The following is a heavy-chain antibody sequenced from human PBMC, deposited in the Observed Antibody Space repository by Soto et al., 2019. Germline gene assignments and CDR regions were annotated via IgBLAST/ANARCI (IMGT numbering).Heavy chain of an antibody. CDR3: AKARKHYDFWSGIRGYFDY. J-gene: IGHJ4*02. Sequence: GGSLRLSCAASGFTFSSYAMSWVRQAPGKGLEWVSAISGSGGSTYYADSVKGRFTISRDNSKNTLYLQMNSLRAEDTAVYYCAKARKHYDFWSGIRGYFDYWGQGTLVTVSS. D-gene: IGHD3-3*01. CDR2: ISGSGGST. V-gene: IGHV3-23*01. CDR1: GFTFSSYA.